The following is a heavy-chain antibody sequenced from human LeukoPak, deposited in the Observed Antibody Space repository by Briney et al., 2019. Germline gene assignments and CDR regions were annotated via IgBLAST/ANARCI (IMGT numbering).Heavy chain of an antibody. CDR3: ARSLRSTTNWFDP. CDR2: INPKSGGT. V-gene: IGHV1-2*02. CDR1: GYTFTGYY. J-gene: IGHJ5*02. D-gene: IGHD2-2*01. Sequence: ASVKVSCKASGYTFTGYYIHWVRQAPGQELEWMGWINPKSGGTNYAQKFQGRVTMTRDTSISTASMELSSLRSDDTALYYCARSLRSTTNWFDPWGRGTLVTVSS.